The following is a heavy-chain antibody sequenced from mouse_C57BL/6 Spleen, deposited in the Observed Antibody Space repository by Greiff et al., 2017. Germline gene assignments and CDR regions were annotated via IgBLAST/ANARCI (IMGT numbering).Heavy chain of an antibody. CDR3: ARGGGAMDY. V-gene: IGHV3-1*01. Sequence: EVKLVESGPGMVKPSPSLSLTCTVTGYSITSGYDWHWIRHFPGNKLECMGYISYSGSTNYNPSLKSRISITHDTSKNHFFLKLHSVTTEDTATCYCARGGGAMDYWGQGTSVTVSS. J-gene: IGHJ4*01. CDR1: GYSITSGYD. CDR2: ISYSGST.